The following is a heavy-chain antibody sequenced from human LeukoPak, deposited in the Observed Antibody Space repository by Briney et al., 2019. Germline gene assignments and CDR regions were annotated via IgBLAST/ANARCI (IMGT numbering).Heavy chain of an antibody. D-gene: IGHD3-3*01. CDR1: GGSISSSNW. Sequence: PSEALSLTCAVSGGSISSSNWWSWVRQAPGKGLEWVANIKQDGNEKYYVDSVKGRFTISRDNAKNSLYLQMNSLRAEDTAVYYCARGGYDFWSGYLNWFDPWGQGTLVTVSS. J-gene: IGHJ5*02. V-gene: IGHV3-7*01. CDR3: ARGGYDFWSGYLNWFDP. CDR2: IKQDGNEK.